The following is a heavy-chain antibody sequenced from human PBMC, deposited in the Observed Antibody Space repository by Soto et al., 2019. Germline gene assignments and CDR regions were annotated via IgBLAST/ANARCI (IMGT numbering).Heavy chain of an antibody. J-gene: IGHJ6*02. Sequence: QLQLQESGPGLVKASETLSLTCTVSGGSISAYHWSWVRQSPGKGLEWIGYFYDSGTTDYNPALKSRVTLSGDTSKNNFSLNLRSVTAADTAAYYCARGFGGLGPSFFGMDVWGQGTTVIVSS. V-gene: IGHV4-59*01. CDR2: FYDSGTT. CDR3: ARGFGGLGPSFFGMDV. CDR1: GGSISAYH. D-gene: IGHD3-10*01.